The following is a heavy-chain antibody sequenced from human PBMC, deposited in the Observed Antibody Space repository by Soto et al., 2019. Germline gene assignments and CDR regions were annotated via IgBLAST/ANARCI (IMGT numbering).Heavy chain of an antibody. D-gene: IGHD2-2*01. J-gene: IGHJ4*02. Sequence: ASVKVSCKASGYTFTSYYMHWVRQAPGQGLEWMGIINPSGGSTSYAQKFQGRVTMTTDKSTSTVYMELSSLRSEDTAVYYCARMGCSSTSCYGGLYYFDYWGQGTLVTVSS. V-gene: IGHV1-46*01. CDR2: INPSGGST. CDR1: GYTFTSYY. CDR3: ARMGCSSTSCYGGLYYFDY.